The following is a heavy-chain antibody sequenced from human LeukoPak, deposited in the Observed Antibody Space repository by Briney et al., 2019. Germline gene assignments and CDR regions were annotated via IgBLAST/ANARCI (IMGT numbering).Heavy chain of an antibody. CDR3: ARTRIAAAQLFDY. V-gene: IGHV5-51*01. D-gene: IGHD6-13*01. CDR2: IYPGDSDT. CDR1: GYSFTSYW. J-gene: IGHJ4*02. Sequence: GESLKISCKGSGYSFTSYWIGWVRQMPGKGLEWMGIIYPGDSDTRYSPSFQGQVTISADKSISTAYLQWSSLKATDTAMYYCARTRIAAAQLFDYWGQGTLVTVSS.